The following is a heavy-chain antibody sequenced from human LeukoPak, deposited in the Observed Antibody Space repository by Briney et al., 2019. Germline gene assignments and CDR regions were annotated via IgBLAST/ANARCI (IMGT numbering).Heavy chain of an antibody. CDR2: ISESGGT. CDR1: GGSISSFY. CDR3: ARGGSQWPASFDY. Sequence: PSETLSLTCTVSGGSISSFYWSWVRQSPGKGLAWIGYISESGGTGYNPSLKSRVTMSVDTSKNQFSLNLNSVTAADTAVYYCARGGSQWPASFDYWGQGTLVTVSS. V-gene: IGHV4-59*08. J-gene: IGHJ4*02. D-gene: IGHD6-19*01.